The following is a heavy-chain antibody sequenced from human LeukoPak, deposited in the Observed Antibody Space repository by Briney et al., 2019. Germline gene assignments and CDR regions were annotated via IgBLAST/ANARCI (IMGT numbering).Heavy chain of an antibody. CDR3: ARDADYGGDSLGYFDY. CDR2: IYSGGST. Sequence: PGGSLRLSCAASGFTFSNYAMSWVRQAPGKGLEWVSIIYSGGSTYYADSVKGRFTISRDNSKNTMYLQMNSLRAEDTAVYYCARDADYGGDSLGYFDYWGQGTLVTVSS. J-gene: IGHJ4*02. D-gene: IGHD4-23*01. CDR1: GFTFSNYA. V-gene: IGHV3-53*01.